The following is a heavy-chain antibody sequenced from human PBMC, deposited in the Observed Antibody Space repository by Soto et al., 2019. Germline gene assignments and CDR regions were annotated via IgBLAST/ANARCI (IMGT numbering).Heavy chain of an antibody. CDR2: ISSSGHYT. V-gene: IGHV3-11*05. J-gene: IGHJ6*02. CDR1: GLILSDYY. D-gene: IGHD3-3*02. CDR3: ARELDGIDV. Sequence: QVQLVESGGGLVKPGGSLRLSCAAPGLILSDYYMSWIRQAPGKGLEWVSYISSSGHYTKNADSVQGRFTISRDNAKNSLYLQMNNLRAEDTAVYYCARELDGIDVWGQGTTVTVSS.